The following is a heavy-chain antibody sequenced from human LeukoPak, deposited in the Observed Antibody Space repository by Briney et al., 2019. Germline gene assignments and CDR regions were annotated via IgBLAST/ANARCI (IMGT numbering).Heavy chain of an antibody. CDR3: ARDPPSDSSGYRFDP. CDR1: GYIFTGYY. D-gene: IGHD3-22*01. Sequence: ASVKVSCKASGYIFTGYYMHWVRQAPGQGLEWMGWINPNSGGTNYAQKFQGRVTMTRDTSISTAYMELSSLRSEDTAVYYCARDPPSDSSGYRFDPWGQGTLVTVSS. V-gene: IGHV1-2*02. CDR2: INPNSGGT. J-gene: IGHJ5*02.